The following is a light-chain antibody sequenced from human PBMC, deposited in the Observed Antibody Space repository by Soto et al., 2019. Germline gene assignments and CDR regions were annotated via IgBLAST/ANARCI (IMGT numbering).Light chain of an antibody. CDR1: QSVSSD. CDR2: GAS. J-gene: IGKJ1*01. Sequence: EIVMTQSPATLSVSPGERATLSCRASQSVSSDLAWYHQKPGQAPRLLIYGASTRATGIPARFSGSGSGTDFTLTISRLEPEDFAVYSCQLPWTFGQGTKVDVK. V-gene: IGKV3-15*01. CDR3: QLPWT.